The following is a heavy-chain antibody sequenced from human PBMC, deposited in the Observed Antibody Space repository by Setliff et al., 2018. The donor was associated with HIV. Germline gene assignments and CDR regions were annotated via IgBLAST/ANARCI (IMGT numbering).Heavy chain of an antibody. Sequence: GGSLRLSCAASGFIFDDFAMHWVRQVPGKGLEWVSLISWNGGSTYYAESVSGRFTISRDNRHNSLFLQMDSLRPEDTALYYCARGPTGSGDAYLAYWGQGLLVTVSS. CDR2: ISWNGGST. CDR3: ARGPTGSGDAYLAY. D-gene: IGHD3-10*01. J-gene: IGHJ4*02. CDR1: GFIFDDFA. V-gene: IGHV3-43D*03.